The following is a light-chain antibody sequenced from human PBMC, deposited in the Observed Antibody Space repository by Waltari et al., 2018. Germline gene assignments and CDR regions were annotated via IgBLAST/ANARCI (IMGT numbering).Light chain of an antibody. Sequence: DIQLTQSPSSLSASVGDRVTITCRASQRISSYLNWYQQKPSTAPQLLISAASTLQSRVPSRFSGSGAGTDFSLTITSLQPEDFSTYCSQQRYSTPLTFGGGTNVEIK. V-gene: IGKV1-39*01. J-gene: IGKJ4*02. CDR2: AAS. CDR1: QRISSY. CDR3: QQRYSTPLT.